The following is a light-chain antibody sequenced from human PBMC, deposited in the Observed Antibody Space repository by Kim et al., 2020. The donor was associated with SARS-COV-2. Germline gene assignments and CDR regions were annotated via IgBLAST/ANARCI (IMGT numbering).Light chain of an antibody. CDR1: QSVFYSSNNKNY. CDR3: QQYFSIST. Sequence: RATINCKSSQSVFYSSNNKNYLAWYQQKPGQPPKLLIYWASTRESGVPDRFSGSGSGTDFTLTINSLQAEDVAVYYCQQYFSISTFGQGTRLEIK. J-gene: IGKJ5*01. V-gene: IGKV4-1*01. CDR2: WAS.